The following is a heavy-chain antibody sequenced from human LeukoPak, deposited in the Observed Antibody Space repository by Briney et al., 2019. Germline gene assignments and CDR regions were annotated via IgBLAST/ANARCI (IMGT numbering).Heavy chain of an antibody. D-gene: IGHD3-22*01. J-gene: IGHJ4*02. CDR3: ARVTQYYYDSSGFDY. CDR2: IYSGGST. V-gene: IGHV3-66*01. CDR1: GFTFSTYA. Sequence: PGGSLRLSCAASGFTFSTYAMSWVRQAPGKGLEWVSVIYSGGSTYYADSVKGRFTISRDNSKNTLYLQMNSLRAEDTAVYYCARVTQYYYDSSGFDYWGQGTLVTVSS.